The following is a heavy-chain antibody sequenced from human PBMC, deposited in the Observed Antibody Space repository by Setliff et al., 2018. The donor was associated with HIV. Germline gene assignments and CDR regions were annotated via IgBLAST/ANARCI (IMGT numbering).Heavy chain of an antibody. CDR1: GFTFSDYG. CDR3: VKDYVARRSYTYGYDY. D-gene: IGHD5-18*01. V-gene: IGHV3-30*02. CDR2: IWYDGSNK. J-gene: IGHJ4*02. Sequence: GGSLRLSCAASGFTFSDYGMHWVRQAPGKGLEWVAMIWYDGSNKYYEDSVKGRFTISRDNSKNTVHLQMNSLRGEDTAMYYCVKDYVARRSYTYGYDYWGQGTLVTVS.